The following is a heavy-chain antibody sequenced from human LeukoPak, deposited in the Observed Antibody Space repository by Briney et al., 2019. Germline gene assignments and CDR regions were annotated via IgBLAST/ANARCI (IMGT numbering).Heavy chain of an antibody. J-gene: IGHJ4*02. Sequence: SETLSLTCTVSGGSISSYYWSWIRQPAGKGLEWIGRIYTSGSTNYNPSLKSRVTISVDTSKNQFSLKLSSVTAADTAVYYCARRSGSGSYYNYFHYWGQGTLVTVSS. D-gene: IGHD3-10*01. V-gene: IGHV4-4*07. CDR3: ARRSGSGSYYNYFHY. CDR1: GGSISSYY. CDR2: IYTSGST.